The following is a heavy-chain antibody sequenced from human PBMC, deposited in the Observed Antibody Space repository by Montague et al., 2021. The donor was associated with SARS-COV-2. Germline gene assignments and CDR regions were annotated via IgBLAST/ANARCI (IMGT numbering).Heavy chain of an antibody. CDR1: GGPISSFY. CDR3: ARQVAYCGADCYALSDY. J-gene: IGHJ4*02. CDR2: IHDRGST. D-gene: IGHD2-21*02. Sequence: SETQSLTCTVSGGPISSFYWSWIRQTPGKGLEWIGYIHDRGSTNYNPSLKSRVTISVDTSKNQFSLKLSSVTAADTAVYYCARQVAYCGADCYALSDYWGQGTLVTVSS. V-gene: IGHV4-59*01.